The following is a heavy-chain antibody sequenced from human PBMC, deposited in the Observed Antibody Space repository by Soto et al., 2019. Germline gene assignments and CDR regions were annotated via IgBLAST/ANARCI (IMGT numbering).Heavy chain of an antibody. V-gene: IGHV4-39*01. Sequence: QLQLQESGPGLVKPSETLSLTCTVSDGYISRSTFYWGWVRQPPGKGLEWIGSVHYSGSTHYNPSVKSRAAISVDSSKTVLSQRVTSVTDADTAVFYCARHLYAGDGSGYSGYGGQGARVTV. CDR2: VHYSGST. J-gene: IGHJ4*02. CDR3: ARHLYAGDGSGYSGY. CDR1: DGYISRSTFY. D-gene: IGHD5-12*01.